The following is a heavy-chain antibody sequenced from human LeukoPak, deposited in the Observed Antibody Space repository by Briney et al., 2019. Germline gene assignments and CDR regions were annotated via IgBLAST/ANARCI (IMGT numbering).Heavy chain of an antibody. Sequence: PSETLSLTCTVSGGSISSYYWSWIRQPPGKGLEWIGYIYYSGSTNYNPSLKSRVTISVDTSKNQFSLKLSSVTAADTAVYYCARVPPDHYDSSGYCISCYFDYWGQGTLVTVS. D-gene: IGHD3-22*01. J-gene: IGHJ4*02. CDR3: ARVPPDHYDSSGYCISCYFDY. V-gene: IGHV4-59*01. CDR2: IYYSGST. CDR1: GGSISSYY.